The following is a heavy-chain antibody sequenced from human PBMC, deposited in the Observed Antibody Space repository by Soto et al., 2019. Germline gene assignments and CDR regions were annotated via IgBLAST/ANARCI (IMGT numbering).Heavy chain of an antibody. CDR2: IYYSGST. CDR1: GGSVITGSYY. Sequence: SETLSLPCTGSGGSVITGSYYWSWIRQPPGKGLEWIGYIYYSGSTNYNPSLKSRVTISVDTSKKHFSLKLSSVTCADAGGSYCARGLFPSWIKPSSDFDYCGQGTHLTDCS. CDR3: ARGLFPSWIKPSSDFDY. D-gene: IGHD5-18*01. V-gene: IGHV4-61*03. J-gene: IGHJ4*02.